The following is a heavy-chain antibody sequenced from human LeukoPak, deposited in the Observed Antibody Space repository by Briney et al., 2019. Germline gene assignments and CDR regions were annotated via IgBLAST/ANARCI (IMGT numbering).Heavy chain of an antibody. Sequence: GGSLRLSCAASGFTFSSYAMSWVRQAPGKGLEWVSAISGSGGSTYYADSVKGRFTISRDNSKNTLYLQMNSLRAEDTAVYYCAKDFKRGYSYGTTLFDYWGQGTLVTVSS. V-gene: IGHV3-23*01. J-gene: IGHJ4*02. CDR2: ISGSGGST. CDR1: GFTFSSYA. CDR3: AKDFKRGYSYGTTLFDY. D-gene: IGHD5-18*01.